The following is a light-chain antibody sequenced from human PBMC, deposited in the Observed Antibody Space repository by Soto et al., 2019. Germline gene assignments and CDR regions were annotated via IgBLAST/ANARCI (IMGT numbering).Light chain of an antibody. CDR3: SSYTSSSTIL. CDR1: SSDVGGYNY. V-gene: IGLV2-14*01. Sequence: QSALTQPASVSGPPGQSITISCTGTSSDVGGYNYVSWYQQQPGKAPKLIIHGVTNRPSGVSNRFSASKFGNTASLTISGLQAEDEADYYCSSYTSSSTILFGGGTQLTVL. J-gene: IGLJ2*01. CDR2: GVT.